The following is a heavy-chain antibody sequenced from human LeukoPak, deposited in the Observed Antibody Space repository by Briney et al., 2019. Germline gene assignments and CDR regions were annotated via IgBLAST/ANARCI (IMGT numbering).Heavy chain of an antibody. CDR3: ARDLAAAASSGWFDP. CDR2: INIDGSST. Sequence: GGSLRLSCTVSGFTFSTYWMHWVRQAPGKGLVWVSRINIDGSSTSYADSVKGRFTISRDNAKNTLYLQMNSLRAEDTAVYYCARDLAAAASSGWFDPWGQGTLVTVSS. V-gene: IGHV3-74*01. J-gene: IGHJ5*02. D-gene: IGHD6-13*01. CDR1: GFTFSTYW.